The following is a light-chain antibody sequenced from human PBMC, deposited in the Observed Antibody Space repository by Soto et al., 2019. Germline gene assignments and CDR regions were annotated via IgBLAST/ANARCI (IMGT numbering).Light chain of an antibody. CDR2: AAS. CDR3: QQLNTYPIT. J-gene: IGKJ5*01. V-gene: IGKV1-9*01. CDR1: QGISSD. Sequence: DIQLTQSPSFLSACVGDRVTITCRASQGISSDLAWYQRKPGKAPNLLIYAASALQTGVPSRFSGSGSGTEFTLTISSLQPEDFATYYCQQLNTYPITFGQGTRLEIK.